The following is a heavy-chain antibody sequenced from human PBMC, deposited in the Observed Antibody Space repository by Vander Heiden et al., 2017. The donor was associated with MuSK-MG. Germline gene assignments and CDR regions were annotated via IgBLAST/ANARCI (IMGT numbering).Heavy chain of an antibody. J-gene: IGHJ6*02. CDR2: INHSGST. CDR3: ERGGRYCSGGDCDRVYNYFGLDV. V-gene: IGHV4-34*01. CDR1: GGSFSGYY. Sequence: QVQLQQWGAGLLKPSETLSLTCAVYGGSFSGYYWSWIRQPPGKGLEWIGEINHSGSTNYNPSLKSRVTRSLDTSKNQFSLKLKSVTDADTAVFSCERGGRYCSGGDCDRVYNYFGLDVWGQGTTVTVSS. D-gene: IGHD2-15*01.